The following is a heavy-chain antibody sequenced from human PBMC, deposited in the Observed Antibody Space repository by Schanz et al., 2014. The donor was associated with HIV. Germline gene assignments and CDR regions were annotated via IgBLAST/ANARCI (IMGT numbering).Heavy chain of an antibody. J-gene: IGHJ6*02. CDR2: IIPIVGPS. Sequence: QVKLVQSGAEVKRPGSTVKVSCTASGGTLISTYGFSWARQAPGQGLEWMGGIIPIVGPSNYAQKFQGRLTISADELTTTVYMELSSLRFEDTAIYYCASPATRLRLGGGMDVWGQGTAVTVSS. CDR1: GGTLISTYG. CDR3: ASPATRLRLGGGMDV. V-gene: IGHV1-69*01. D-gene: IGHD3-16*01.